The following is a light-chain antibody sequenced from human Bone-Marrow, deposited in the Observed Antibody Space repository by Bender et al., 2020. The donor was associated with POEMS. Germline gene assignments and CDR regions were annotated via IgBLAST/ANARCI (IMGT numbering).Light chain of an antibody. V-gene: IGLV1-44*01. CDR2: INN. Sequence: QSVLTQPPSASGTPGQRVTISCSGSSSNIGTNPVNWYQQLPGTAPKLLIYINNQRPSGVPDRFSGSKSGNTASLTISGLQADDEADYYCCSYAGTDTFGLFGGGTKLTVL. CDR3: CSYAGTDTFGL. CDR1: SSNIGTNP. J-gene: IGLJ2*01.